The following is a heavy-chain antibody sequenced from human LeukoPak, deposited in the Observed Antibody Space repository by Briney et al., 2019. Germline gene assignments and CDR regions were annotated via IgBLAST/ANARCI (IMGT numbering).Heavy chain of an antibody. Sequence: ASVKVSCKASGYTFTGYFMHWVRQAPGQGLEWMGWINPNSGDSHHAQKFQGRVTMTRDTSISTAYMELSRLRSDDTAVYYCAREIGGILVFDYWGQGTLVTVSS. CDR2: INPNSGDS. CDR3: AREIGGILVFDY. V-gene: IGHV1-2*02. J-gene: IGHJ4*02. CDR1: GYTFTGYF. D-gene: IGHD5-18*01.